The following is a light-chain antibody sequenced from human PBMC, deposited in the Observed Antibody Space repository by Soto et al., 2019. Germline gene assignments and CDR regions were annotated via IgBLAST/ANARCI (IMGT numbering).Light chain of an antibody. Sequence: DIQMTQSPSTLSASVGDRVTITCRASQSISSWLAWYKQKPGKAPKLLIFHASSLESGVPSRFSGSGSGTEFILTISSLQPDDFATYYCQQYNSYSLTFGQGTKVE. CDR2: HAS. V-gene: IGKV1-5*01. J-gene: IGKJ1*01. CDR1: QSISSW. CDR3: QQYNSYSLT.